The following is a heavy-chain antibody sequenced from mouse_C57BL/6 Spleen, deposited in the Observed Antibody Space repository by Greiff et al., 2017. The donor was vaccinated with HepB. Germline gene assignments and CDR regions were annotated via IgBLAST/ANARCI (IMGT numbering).Heavy chain of an antibody. CDR1: GYTFTSYW. D-gene: IGHD1-1*01. CDR3: ARYRCGTLWYFDV. Sequence: QVQLQQPGAELVRPGSSVKLSCKASGYTFTSYWMHWVKQRPIQGLEWIGNIDPSDSETHYNQKFKDKATLTVDKSSSTAYMQLSSLTSEDSAVYYCARYRCGTLWYFDVWGTGTTVTVSS. V-gene: IGHV1-52*01. J-gene: IGHJ1*03. CDR2: IDPSDSET.